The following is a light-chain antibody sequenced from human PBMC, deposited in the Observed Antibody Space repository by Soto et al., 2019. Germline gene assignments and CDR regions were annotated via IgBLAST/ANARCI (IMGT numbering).Light chain of an antibody. J-gene: IGKJ2*01. CDR2: DAS. V-gene: IGKV3-11*01. CDR3: QQRSNWPPYT. CDR1: QSVISY. Sequence: EVVLTRSPATLSLSPGERATLSCRASQSVISYLAWYQHKPGQAPRLLIYDASNRATGIPARFSGSGSGTDFTLTISSLEPEDFAVYYCQQRSNWPPYTFGQGTTLEIK.